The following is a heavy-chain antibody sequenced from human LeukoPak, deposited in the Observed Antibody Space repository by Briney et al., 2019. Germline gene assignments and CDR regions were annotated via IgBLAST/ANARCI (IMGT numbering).Heavy chain of an antibody. CDR2: IYYSGST. D-gene: IGHD3-3*01. Sequence: PSETLSLTCTVSGGSISSSSYYWGWIRQPPGKGLEWIGSIYYSGSTYYNPSLKSRVTISVDTSKNQFSLKLSSVTAADTAVYYCARDWSGSYFDYRGQGTLVTVSS. V-gene: IGHV4-39*07. CDR3: ARDWSGSYFDY. J-gene: IGHJ4*02. CDR1: GGSISSSSYY.